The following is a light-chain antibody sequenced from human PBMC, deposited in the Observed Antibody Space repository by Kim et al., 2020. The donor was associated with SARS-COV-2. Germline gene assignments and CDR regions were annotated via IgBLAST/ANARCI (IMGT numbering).Light chain of an antibody. CDR1: TGSVTSDHY. CDR2: DTT. CDR3: FLSYSGPRV. Sequence: QAVVTQEPSLTVSPGGTVTLTCGSSTGSVTSDHYPYWLQQKPGQAPRTLIFDTTYKHSWTPARFSGSLLGGKAALTLSGAQSEDEADYYCFLSYSGPRVFGGGTQLTVL. J-gene: IGLJ3*02. V-gene: IGLV7-46*01.